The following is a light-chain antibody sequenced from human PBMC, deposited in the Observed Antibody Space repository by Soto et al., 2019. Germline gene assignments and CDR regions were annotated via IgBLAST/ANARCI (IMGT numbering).Light chain of an antibody. CDR2: SAS. J-gene: IGKJ2*01. CDR3: QQYNTWPPYT. Sequence: EIVMTQSPVTLSVSPGERATLSCRASQSISSNLAWHQQKPGQAPRLLIYSASTRATGVPARFSGSGSGTEFTLTISSLQSEDFAVYYCQQYNTWPPYTFGQGIKVEIK. CDR1: QSISSN. V-gene: IGKV3-15*01.